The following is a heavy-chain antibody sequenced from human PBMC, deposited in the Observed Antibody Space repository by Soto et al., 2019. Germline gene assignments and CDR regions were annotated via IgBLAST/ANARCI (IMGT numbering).Heavy chain of an antibody. D-gene: IGHD3-22*01. CDR2: ISAYNGNT. CDR3: ARDLLPYYYDSSGYYWFDP. CDR1: GYTFTSYG. J-gene: IGHJ5*02. V-gene: IGHV1-18*01. Sequence: ASVKVSCKASGYTFTSYGISCVRQAPGQGLEWMGWISAYNGNTNYAQKLQGRVTMTTDTSTSTAYMELRSLRSDDTAVYYCARDLLPYYYDSSGYYWFDPWGQGTLVTVSS.